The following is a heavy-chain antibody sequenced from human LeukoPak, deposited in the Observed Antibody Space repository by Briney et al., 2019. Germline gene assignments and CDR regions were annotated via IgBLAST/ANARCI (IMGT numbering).Heavy chain of an antibody. CDR1: GGSISSISYY. CDR2: IYYSGST. V-gene: IGHV4-39*07. J-gene: IGHJ4*02. CDR3: ARDPQAHQGIDY. Sequence: PSETLSLTCTVSGGSISSISYYWAWIRQPPGKGLEWIGTIYYSGSTYYNPSPKSRVTISVDTSKNQFSLKLSSVTAADTAVYYCARDPQAHQGIDYWGQGTLVTVSS.